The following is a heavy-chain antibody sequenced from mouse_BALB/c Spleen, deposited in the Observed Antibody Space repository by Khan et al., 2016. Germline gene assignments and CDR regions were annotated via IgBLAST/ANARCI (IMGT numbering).Heavy chain of an antibody. D-gene: IGHD2-14*01. CDR2: ISYDGSN. V-gene: IGHV3-6*02. Sequence: EVQLQESGPGLVKPSQSLSLTCSVTGYSITSGYYWNWIRQFPGNKLEWMGYISYDGSNNYNPSLKNRISITRDTSKNQFFLKLNAVTTEDTATYNCARGCPAYYKYGCYFDVWGAGTTVTVSS. J-gene: IGHJ1*01. CDR3: ARGCPAYYKYGCYFDV. CDR1: GYSITSGYY.